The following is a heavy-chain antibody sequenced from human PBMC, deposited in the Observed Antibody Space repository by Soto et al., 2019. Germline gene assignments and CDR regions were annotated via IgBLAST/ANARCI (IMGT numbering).Heavy chain of an antibody. CDR1: GFTLSSHA. D-gene: IGHD6-19*01. Sequence: GGSLRLSCVVSGFTLSSHAMHWVRQAPGKGLEWVALILSDGNNKYYADSVKGRFTTSRDNAMNTLYLQMNSLRAEDTAVYYCARDIVAGSGWYTYDYWGQGTPVTVSS. V-gene: IGHV3-30-3*01. J-gene: IGHJ4*02. CDR3: ARDIVAGSGWYTYDY. CDR2: ILSDGNNK.